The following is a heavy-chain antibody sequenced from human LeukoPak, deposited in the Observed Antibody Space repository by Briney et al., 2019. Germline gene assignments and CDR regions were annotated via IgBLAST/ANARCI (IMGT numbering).Heavy chain of an antibody. CDR2: ISWNSGDI. J-gene: IGHJ4*02. CDR3: AKDRNPRRGWDSYFDY. CDR1: GFTFDDYA. D-gene: IGHD6-19*01. Sequence: PGRSLRLSCAASGFTFDDYAMHWVRQAPGKGLEWVSGISWNSGDIVYADYVKGRFTISRDNAKNSLYLQMNSLGAEDTALYYCAKDRNPRRGWDSYFDYCGQGTLVTVSS. V-gene: IGHV3-9*01.